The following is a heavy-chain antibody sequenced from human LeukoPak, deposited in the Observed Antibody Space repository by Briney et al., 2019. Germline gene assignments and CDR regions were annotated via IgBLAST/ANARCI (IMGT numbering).Heavy chain of an antibody. D-gene: IGHD6-19*01. CDR2: IYYSGST. J-gene: IGHJ4*02. CDR1: GGSFSGYY. CDR3: ARERGSSGRGEFDY. V-gene: IGHV4-59*01. Sequence: PSETLSLTCAVYGGSFSGYYWSWIRQPPGKGREWIGYIYYSGSTNYNPSLKSRVTISVDTSKNQFSLKLSSVTAADTAVYYCARERGSSGRGEFDYWGQGTLVTVSS.